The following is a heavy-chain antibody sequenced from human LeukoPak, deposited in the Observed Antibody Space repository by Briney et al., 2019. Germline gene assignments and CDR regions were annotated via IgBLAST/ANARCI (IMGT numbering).Heavy chain of an antibody. V-gene: IGHV3-21*01. J-gene: IGHJ4*02. CDR2: ISSSSSYI. Sequence: GGSLRLSCAASGFTFSSYSMNWVRQAPGKGLEWVSSISSSSSYIYYADSVKGRFTISRDNAKNSLYLQMNSLRAEDTAVYYCARDEGFTIFGVVIMGFDYWGQGTLVTVSS. CDR3: ARDEGFTIFGVVIMGFDY. CDR1: GFTFSSYS. D-gene: IGHD3-3*01.